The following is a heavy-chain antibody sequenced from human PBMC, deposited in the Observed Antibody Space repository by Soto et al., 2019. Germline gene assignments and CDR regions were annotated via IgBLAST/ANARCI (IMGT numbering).Heavy chain of an antibody. J-gene: IGHJ4*02. CDR1: GYTFTGYY. Sequence: SLKVSCKASGYTFTGYYMHWVRQAPGQGLEWMGWINPNSGGTNYAQKFQGRVTMTRDTSISTAYMELSRLRSDDTAVYYYARVSEASPGAFDYWGQGTLVTVSS. CDR2: INPNSGGT. CDR3: ARVSEASPGAFDY. V-gene: IGHV1-2*02.